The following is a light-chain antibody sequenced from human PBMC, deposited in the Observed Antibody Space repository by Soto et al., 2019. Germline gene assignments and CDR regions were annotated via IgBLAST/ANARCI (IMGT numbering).Light chain of an antibody. J-gene: IGKJ1*01. CDR2: GAS. CDR1: QTVSTN. Sequence: EIVMTQSPDTLSVSPGDRATLSCRASQTVSTNLAWYQQKPGQAPRLLIYGASTRAAAVPDRFSGSGSRTEFTLSICSLQSEDFPVYYGEPYNSWPTLTFGQGTKVEIK. CDR3: EPYNSWPTLT. V-gene: IGKV3-15*01.